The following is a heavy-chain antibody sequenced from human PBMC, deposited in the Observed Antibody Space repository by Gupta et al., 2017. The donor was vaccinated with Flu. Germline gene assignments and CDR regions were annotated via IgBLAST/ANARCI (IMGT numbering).Heavy chain of an antibody. CDR3: AKRDAGVFDC. D-gene: IGHD3-10*01. J-gene: IGHJ4*02. V-gene: IGHV3-23*01. Sequence: EDQLLASGGGLVQPGGSMKLSCAASGFRFEAYALSWVRQSPGQGLEWVAGITDRLMKTYYSDSVKGRFTVSRDNSKNMLFLQMDNLKVEDTAVYYCAKRDAGVFDCWGQGTLVSVSS. CDR1: GFRFEAYA. CDR2: ITDRLMKT.